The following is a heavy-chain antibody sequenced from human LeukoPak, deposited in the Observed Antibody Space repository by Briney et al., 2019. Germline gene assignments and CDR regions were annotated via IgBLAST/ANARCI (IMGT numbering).Heavy chain of an antibody. CDR2: ISGSGGST. CDR1: GLTFSSYA. D-gene: IGHD3-16*01. CDR3: AKDLRAPDLGPDYYYYGMDV. Sequence: GGSLRLSCAASGLTFSSYAMSWVRQAPGKGLEWVSAISGSGGSTYYADSVKGRFTISRDNSKNTLYLQMNSLRAEDTAVYYCAKDLRAPDLGPDYYYYGMDVWGQGTTVTVSS. J-gene: IGHJ6*02. V-gene: IGHV3-23*01.